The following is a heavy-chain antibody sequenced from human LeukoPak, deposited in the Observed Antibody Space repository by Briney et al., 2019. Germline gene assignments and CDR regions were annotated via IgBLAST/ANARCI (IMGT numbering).Heavy chain of an antibody. Sequence: SETLSLTCTVSGGSISSGGYYWSWIRQHPGKGLEWIGYIYYSGSTYYNPSLKSRVTISVDTSKNQFSLKLSSVTAADTAVYYCARGSTPALYCSSTSCYRPPYGMDVWGQGTTVTVSS. CDR2: IYYSGST. CDR3: ARGSTPALYCSSTSCYRPPYGMDV. J-gene: IGHJ6*02. CDR1: GGSISSGGYY. V-gene: IGHV4-31*03. D-gene: IGHD2-2*01.